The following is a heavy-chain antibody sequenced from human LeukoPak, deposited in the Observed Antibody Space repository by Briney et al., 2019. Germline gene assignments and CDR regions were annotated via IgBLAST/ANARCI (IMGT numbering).Heavy chain of an antibody. Sequence: GESLKISCKGSGFTFSSYAMSWVRQAPGKGLEWVSAISGSGGSTYYADSVKGRFTISRDNSKNTLYLQMNSLRAEDTAVYYCAKDPPQLVAAQTPPGDYWGQGTLVTVSS. V-gene: IGHV3-23*01. CDR1: GFTFSSYA. CDR3: AKDPPQLVAAQTPPGDY. J-gene: IGHJ4*02. D-gene: IGHD2-15*01. CDR2: ISGSGGST.